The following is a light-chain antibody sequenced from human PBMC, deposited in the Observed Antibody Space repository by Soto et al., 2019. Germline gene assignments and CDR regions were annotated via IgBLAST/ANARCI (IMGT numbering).Light chain of an antibody. CDR1: QSVSRY. Sequence: EIVLTQSPATLSLSPGERATLSCRASQSVSRYLAWYQQKPGQAPRLLIYDASNRATGIPARFSGSGSGTDLTLTISSLEPEDFAVYYCQQRSNWPPTLTFGGGTKVDIK. V-gene: IGKV3-11*01. CDR3: QQRSNWPPTLT. CDR2: DAS. J-gene: IGKJ4*01.